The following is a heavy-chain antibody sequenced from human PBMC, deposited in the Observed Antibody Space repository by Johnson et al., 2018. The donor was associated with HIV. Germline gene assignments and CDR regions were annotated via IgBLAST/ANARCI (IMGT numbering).Heavy chain of an antibody. Sequence: QVQLVESGGGLVQPGGSLRLSCAASGFTFSSYAMHWVRQAPGKGLEWVAVISYDGSNKYYADSVKGRFTISRDNSKSMLHLQMNSLRTDDAAVYYCARDSPWELTAFDIWGQGTMVTGSS. V-gene: IGHV3-30-3*01. J-gene: IGHJ3*02. CDR2: ISYDGSNK. D-gene: IGHD1-26*01. CDR1: GFTFSSYA. CDR3: ARDSPWELTAFDI.